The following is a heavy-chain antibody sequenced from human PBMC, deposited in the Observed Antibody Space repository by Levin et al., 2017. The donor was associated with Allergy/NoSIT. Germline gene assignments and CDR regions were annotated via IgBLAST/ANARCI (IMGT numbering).Heavy chain of an antibody. J-gene: IGHJ6*02. CDR3: ARHLSAGGDYYGMDG. CDR1: GYSFTSYW. CDR2: IYPGDSDT. D-gene: IGHD3-10*01. V-gene: IGHV5-51*01. Sequence: KVSCKGSGYSFTSYWIGWVRQMPGKGLEWMGIIYPGDSDTRYSPSFQGQVTISADKSISTAYLQWSSLKASDTAMYYCARHLSAGGDYYGMDGWGQGTTVTVSS.